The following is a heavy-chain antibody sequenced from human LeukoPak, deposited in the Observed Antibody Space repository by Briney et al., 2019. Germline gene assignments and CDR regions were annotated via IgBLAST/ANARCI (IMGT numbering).Heavy chain of an antibody. D-gene: IGHD2-8*02. Sequence: GGSLRLSCAASGFSLSGYWMHWVRHAPGKGLVWVSRISPDGSDTTYADSVKGRFTISRDNSKNTLYLQMNSLRDEDAAVYQCTRVQAGRSGHMDVWGRGTTVTAPS. CDR1: GFSLSGYW. V-gene: IGHV3-74*01. CDR3: TRVQAGRSGHMDV. CDR2: ISPDGSDT. J-gene: IGHJ6*02.